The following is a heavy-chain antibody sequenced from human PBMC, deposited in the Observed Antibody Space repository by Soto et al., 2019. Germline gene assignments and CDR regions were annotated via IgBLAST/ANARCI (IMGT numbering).Heavy chain of an antibody. CDR3: ARDPVTYQEVDYYYYGMDV. CDR2: ISAYNGNT. D-gene: IGHD2-21*02. Sequence: QVQLVQSGAEVKKPGASVKVSCKASGYTFTSYGISWVRQAPGQGLEWMGWISAYNGNTKYAQKLQGRVTMTTDTSTSTADMELRSLRSDDTAVYYCARDPVTYQEVDYYYYGMDVWGQGTTVTVSS. V-gene: IGHV1-18*01. CDR1: GYTFTSYG. J-gene: IGHJ6*02.